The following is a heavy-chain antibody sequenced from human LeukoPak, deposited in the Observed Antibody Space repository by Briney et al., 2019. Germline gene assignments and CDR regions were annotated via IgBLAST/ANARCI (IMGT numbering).Heavy chain of an antibody. CDR3: ARALYYDILTGYYTLFGMDV. CDR1: GFTFSSYS. J-gene: IGHJ6*02. V-gene: IGHV3-21*01. D-gene: IGHD3-9*01. Sequence: GGSLRLSCAASGFTFSSYSMNWVRQAPGKGLEWVSSISSSSSYIYYADSVRGRFTISRDNAKNSLYLQMNSLRAEDTAVYYCARALYYDILTGYYTLFGMDVWGQGTTVTVS. CDR2: ISSSSSYI.